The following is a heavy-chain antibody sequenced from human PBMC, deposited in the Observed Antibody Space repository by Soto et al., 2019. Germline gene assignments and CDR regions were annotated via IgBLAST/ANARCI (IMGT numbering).Heavy chain of an antibody. CDR2: ISYDGSNK. V-gene: IGHV3-30*18. Sequence: ESVGGVVQPGRSLRLSCAASGFTFSSYGMHWVRQAPGKGLEWVAVISYDGSNKYYADSVKGRFTISRDNSKNTLYLQMNSLRAEDTAVYYCAKGMDVWGQGTTVTVSS. CDR1: GFTFSSYG. J-gene: IGHJ6*02. CDR3: AKGMDV.